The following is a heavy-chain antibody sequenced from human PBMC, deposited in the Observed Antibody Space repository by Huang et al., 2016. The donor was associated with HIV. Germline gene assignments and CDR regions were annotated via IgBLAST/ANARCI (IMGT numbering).Heavy chain of an antibody. CDR3: VKDQGHTFMVRYHFDF. V-gene: IGHV3-30*18. Sequence: QVQLVESGGGVVQPGRSLRLSCAASGFTFSTYGMQWVRQGPGKGLEWVTVISYDGSEKYYADSVKGRFTSYRDNSNNTLYLQMNSLRADDTAVYYCVKDQGHTFMVRYHFDFWGQGTLVTVSS. CDR1: GFTFSTYG. J-gene: IGHJ4*02. D-gene: IGHD3-10*01. CDR2: ISYDGSEK.